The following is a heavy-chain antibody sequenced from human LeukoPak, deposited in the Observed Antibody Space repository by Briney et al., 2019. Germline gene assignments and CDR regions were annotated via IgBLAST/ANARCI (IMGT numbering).Heavy chain of an antibody. Sequence: SETLSLTCTVSGGSVSPYYWSWIRQPPGKGLKWIGEINHSGSTNYNPSLKSRVTISIDTSKNQFSLKPTSVTAADTAVYYCARTSGDGYFDYWGQGTLVTVSS. J-gene: IGHJ4*02. CDR3: ARTSGDGYFDY. D-gene: IGHD2-21*01. CDR1: GGSVSPYY. CDR2: INHSGST. V-gene: IGHV4-34*01.